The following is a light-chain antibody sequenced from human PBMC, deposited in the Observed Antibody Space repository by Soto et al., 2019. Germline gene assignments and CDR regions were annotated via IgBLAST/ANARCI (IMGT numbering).Light chain of an antibody. J-gene: IGKJ1*01. V-gene: IGKV1-9*01. CDR1: QGISSY. CDR2: AAS. CDR3: QQLNSYPWT. Sequence: IQLTQSPSSLSASVGDRVTITCRASQGISSYLAWYQQKPGKAPKLLIYAASTLQSGVPSRFSGSGSGTEFTLTISSLQPEDFATYYCQQLNSYPWTFGQGTKVEIK.